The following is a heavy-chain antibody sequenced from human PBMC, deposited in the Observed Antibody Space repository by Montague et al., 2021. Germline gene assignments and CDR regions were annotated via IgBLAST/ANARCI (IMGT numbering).Heavy chain of an antibody. Sequence: SETLSLTCTVSSGSIFHAHWSWVRQPPGKGLEWLGSMFYGGATSNNPSLKSRVTMSIDTSTNQFSLKLSFVTAADTAVYYCAKQDYFVSWTSYKGFDPWGKGILVTVSS. J-gene: IGHJ5*02. V-gene: IGHV4-59*08. CDR3: AKQDYFVSWTSYKGFDP. CDR2: MFYGGAT. D-gene: IGHD3-10*01. CDR1: SGSIFHAH.